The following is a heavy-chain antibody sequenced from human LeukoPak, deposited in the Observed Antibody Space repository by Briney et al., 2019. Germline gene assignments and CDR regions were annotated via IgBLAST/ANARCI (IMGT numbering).Heavy chain of an antibody. CDR1: GYSFTNYW. Sequence: GESLKISCKASGYSFTNYWIGWVRQMPGRGLEWMGIFYPGDSDTRYSPSFQGQVTISADKSISTAYLQWNSLKASDTAVYYYARRGHKDSGSLLFFDYWGQGTLVTVSS. J-gene: IGHJ4*02. CDR2: FYPGDSDT. V-gene: IGHV5-51*01. CDR3: ARRGHKDSGSLLFFDY. D-gene: IGHD1-26*01.